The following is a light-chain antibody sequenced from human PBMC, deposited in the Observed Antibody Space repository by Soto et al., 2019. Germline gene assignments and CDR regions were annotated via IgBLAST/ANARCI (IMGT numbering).Light chain of an antibody. V-gene: IGLV1-40*01. CDR1: SSNIGASYD. CDR3: QSYDSSLSGGV. J-gene: IGLJ1*01. Sequence: QSVLTQPPSVSGAPGQTVTISCTGSSSNIGASYDVQWYQHLPGTAPKLLIYGNVNRPSGVPDRFSGSRSGPSASLAITGLQAEDEADYYCQSYDSSLSGGVFGTGTKVTVL. CDR2: GNV.